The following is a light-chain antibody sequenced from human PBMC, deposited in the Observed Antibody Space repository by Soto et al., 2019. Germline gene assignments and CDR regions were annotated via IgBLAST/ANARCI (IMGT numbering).Light chain of an antibody. V-gene: IGLV2-23*02. CDR3: CSYAGSGSLRV. CDR2: DVN. J-gene: IGLJ1*01. CDR1: SSDVGGYDY. Sequence: QSVLTQPASVSGSPGQSITIPCTGTSSDVGGYDYVSWYQQRPGKAPKFIIYDVNNRPSGVSNRFSGSKSGNTASLTISGLQAEDEADYYCCSYAGSGSLRVFATGTKVTVL.